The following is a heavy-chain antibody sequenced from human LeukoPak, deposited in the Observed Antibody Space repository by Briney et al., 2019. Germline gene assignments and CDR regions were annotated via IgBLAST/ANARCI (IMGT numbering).Heavy chain of an antibody. Sequence: SETLSLTCTVSGGSISSSSYYWGWIRQPPGKGLEWIGSIYYSGSTHYNPSLKSRLTISVDTSKNQFSLELSSVTAADTALYFCARQLYVSGSYYAPMDVWGKGTTVTISS. D-gene: IGHD3-10*01. J-gene: IGHJ6*03. V-gene: IGHV4-39*01. CDR2: IYYSGST. CDR1: GGSISSSSYY. CDR3: ARQLYVSGSYYAPMDV.